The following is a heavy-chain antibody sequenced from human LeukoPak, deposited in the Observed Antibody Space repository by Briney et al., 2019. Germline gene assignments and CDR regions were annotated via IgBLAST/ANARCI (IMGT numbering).Heavy chain of an antibody. CDR3: ARTVPGYPDDYFDY. J-gene: IGHJ4*02. D-gene: IGHD6-19*01. Sequence: GGSLRLSCAASGFTFDDYGMSWVRQAPEKGLERVAHMNEDGSAIYYVDSVKGRFTISRDNAKNSLYLQMNVLTVADTAVYYCARTVPGYPDDYFDYWGQGTLVSVSS. CDR1: GFTFDDYG. V-gene: IGHV3-7*01. CDR2: MNEDGSAI.